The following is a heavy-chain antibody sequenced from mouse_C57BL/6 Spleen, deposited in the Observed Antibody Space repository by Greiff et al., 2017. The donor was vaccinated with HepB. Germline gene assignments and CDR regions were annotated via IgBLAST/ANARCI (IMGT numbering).Heavy chain of an antibody. Sequence: VQLQQSGPELVRPGVSVKISCKGSGYTFTDYSMHWVKQSHAKSLEWIGVISTYYGDASYNQKFKGKATMTVDKSSSTAYMELARLTSEDSAVYYCARGGLPCRAFAYWGQGTLVTVSA. V-gene: IGHV1-67*01. CDR2: ISTYYGDA. CDR1: GYTFTDYS. J-gene: IGHJ3*01. D-gene: IGHD3-1*01. CDR3: ARGGLPCRAFAY.